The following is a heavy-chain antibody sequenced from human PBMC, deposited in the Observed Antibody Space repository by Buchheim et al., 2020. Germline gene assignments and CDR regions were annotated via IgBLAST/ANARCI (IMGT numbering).Heavy chain of an antibody. D-gene: IGHD3-22*01. V-gene: IGHV3-11*06. CDR1: GFTFSDYY. Sequence: QVQLVESGGGLVKPGGSLRLSCAASGFTFSDYYMSWIRQAPGKGLEWVSYISSSSRYKNYADYVKGRFTISRDNAQNSMYLQRNSLRAEDTAVYYCARGDYYDSRVPQKWGQGTL. CDR3: ARGDYYDSRVPQK. CDR2: ISSSSRYK. J-gene: IGHJ4*02.